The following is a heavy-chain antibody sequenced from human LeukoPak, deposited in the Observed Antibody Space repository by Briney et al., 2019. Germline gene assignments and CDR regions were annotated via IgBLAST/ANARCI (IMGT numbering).Heavy chain of an antibody. CDR3: ARNYGDYVSDAFDI. V-gene: IGHV4-4*07. D-gene: IGHD4-17*01. CDR1: GGSISSYY. Sequence: SETLSLTCTVSGGSISSYYWSWIRQPAGKGLEWIGRTYTSGSTNYNPSLKSRVTMSVDTSKNQFSLKLSSVTAADTAVYYCARNYGDYVSDAFDIWGQGTMVTVSS. J-gene: IGHJ3*02. CDR2: TYTSGST.